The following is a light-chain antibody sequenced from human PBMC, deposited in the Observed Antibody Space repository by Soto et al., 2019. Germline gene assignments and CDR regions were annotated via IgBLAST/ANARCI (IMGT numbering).Light chain of an antibody. CDR2: SNV. J-gene: IGLJ3*02. Sequence: QAVVTQAPSVSGTPGQTVTISCSGSSSNIGSNPVSWYQQVPGTAPKVLIYSNVQRPSGVPDRFSGSKSGTSASLAIGGLQSEDEADYYCAAWDGSLNGWVFGGGTKLTVL. V-gene: IGLV1-44*01. CDR3: AAWDGSLNGWV. CDR1: SSNIGSNP.